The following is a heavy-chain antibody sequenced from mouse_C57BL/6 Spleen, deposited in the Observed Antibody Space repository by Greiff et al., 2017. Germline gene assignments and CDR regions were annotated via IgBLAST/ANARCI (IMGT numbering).Heavy chain of an antibody. CDR2: IDPSDSYT. CDR3: ASGAGSSGYFDY. Sequence: QVQLQQPGAELVMPGASVKLSCKASGYTFTSYWMHWVKQRPGQGLEWIGEIDPSDSYTNYNQKFKGKSTLTVDKSSSTAYLQLSSLTSEDSAVYYCASGAGSSGYFDYGGQGTTLTVSS. V-gene: IGHV1-69*01. CDR1: GYTFTSYW. D-gene: IGHD1-1*01. J-gene: IGHJ2*01.